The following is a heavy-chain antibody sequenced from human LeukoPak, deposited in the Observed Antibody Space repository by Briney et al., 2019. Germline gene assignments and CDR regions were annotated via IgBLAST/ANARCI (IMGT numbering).Heavy chain of an antibody. J-gene: IGHJ4*02. V-gene: IGHV3-48*03. Sequence: PGGSLRLSCAASGFTFSNYEMNWVSQAPGKGLEWVSYISSSSNMIYYADSVRGRFTISRDNAENSLYLQMNSLSAEDTAVYYCATASGSWYRYYFDNWGQGTLVTVSS. D-gene: IGHD6-13*01. CDR1: GFTFSNYE. CDR3: ATASGSWYRYYFDN. CDR2: ISSSSNMI.